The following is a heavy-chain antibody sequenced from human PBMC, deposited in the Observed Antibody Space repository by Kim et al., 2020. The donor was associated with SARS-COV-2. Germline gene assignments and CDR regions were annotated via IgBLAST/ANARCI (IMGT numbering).Heavy chain of an antibody. CDR2: INHSGSS. V-gene: IGHV4-34*01. Sequence: SETLSLTCTVYGGSFSGYYWSWIRQSPGKGLEWLGEINHSGSSNYNPSLKNRVTISVEKSKNQFSLNLTSVTAADRAVYYCTRRRQVSLYLYYYGMDVWG. D-gene: IGHD3-16*02. CDR1: GGSFSGYY. J-gene: IGHJ6*01. CDR3: TRRRQVSLYLYYYGMDV.